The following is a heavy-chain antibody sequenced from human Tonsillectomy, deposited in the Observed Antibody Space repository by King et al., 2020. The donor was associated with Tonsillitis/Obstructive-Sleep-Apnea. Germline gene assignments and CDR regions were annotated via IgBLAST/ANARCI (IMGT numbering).Heavy chain of an antibody. Sequence: QLVQSGAEVKKRGESLKISCKGSGYSFTNYWIGWVRQMPGKGLEWRGIIYPGDSDTTYSPSFQGQVTLSADKSIKTAYMQWRSLKASDTAMYFCARLVIAAAGVFDYWGQGTLVTVCS. D-gene: IGHD6-13*01. CDR2: IYPGDSDT. CDR3: ARLVIAAAGVFDY. CDR1: GYSFTNYW. V-gene: IGHV5-51*03. J-gene: IGHJ4*02.